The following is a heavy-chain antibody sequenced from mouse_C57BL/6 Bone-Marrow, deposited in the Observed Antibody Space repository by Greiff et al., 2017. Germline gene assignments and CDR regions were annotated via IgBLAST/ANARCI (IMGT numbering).Heavy chain of an antibody. D-gene: IGHD6-5*01. CDR3: ARRKPYFGDAMDY. CDR2: INPNNGGT. V-gene: IGHV1-26*01. Sequence: EVQLQQSGPELVKPGASVKIPCKASGYTFTDYYMNWVKQSHGKSLEWIGDINPNNGGTSYNQKFKGKATLTVDKSSSTVYMELRSLTSEDSAVXCCARRKPYFGDAMDYWGQGTSVTVSS. CDR1: GYTFTDYY. J-gene: IGHJ4*01.